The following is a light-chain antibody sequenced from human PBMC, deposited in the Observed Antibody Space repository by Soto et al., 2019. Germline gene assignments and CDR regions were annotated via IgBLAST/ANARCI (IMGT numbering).Light chain of an antibody. CDR1: SSHIGSNS. CDR2: SND. J-gene: IGLJ1*01. V-gene: IGLV1-44*01. Sequence: HFVLTQAPSASWTPGRRVTLSFFLSSSHIGSNSVNWYQQLPGTAPKLLIYSNDRRPSGVPDRFSGSKSGTSASLAISGLQSEDEADYYCAAWDDSLNGYVFGTGTKVTVL. CDR3: AAWDDSLNGYV.